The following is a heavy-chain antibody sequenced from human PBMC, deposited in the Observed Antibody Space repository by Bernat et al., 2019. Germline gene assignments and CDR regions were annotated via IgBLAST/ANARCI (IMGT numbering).Heavy chain of an antibody. D-gene: IGHD6-6*01. J-gene: IGHJ4*02. CDR1: GFTFSSYG. CDR3: AGDAYSHSFFFDY. CDR2: IWHDGSNK. Sequence: QAQLVESGGGVVQPGRSLRLSCAASGFTFSSYGMHWVRQAPGKGLEWVAVIWHDGSNKYYADSVKGRFTISRDNSKNTLYLQMNTLRGEETAVYYCAGDAYSHSFFFDYWGQGTLVTVSS. V-gene: IGHV3-33*01.